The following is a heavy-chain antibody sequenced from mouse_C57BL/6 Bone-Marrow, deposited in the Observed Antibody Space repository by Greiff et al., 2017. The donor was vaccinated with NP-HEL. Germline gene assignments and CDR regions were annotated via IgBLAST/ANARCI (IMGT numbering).Heavy chain of an antibody. V-gene: IGHV2-2*01. D-gene: IGHD1-1*01. CDR3: ARHREYGSRDGVDY. J-gene: IGHJ3*01. Sequence: VMLVESGPGLLPPSQSLSITCPVSGFSLTSYGVHWVRQSPGKGLEWLGVIWSGGSTDYNAAFISRLSISKDNSKSQVFFKMNSLQDDETAIDDCARHREYGSRDGVDYWGQGTLGTVAA. CDR1: GFSLTSYG. CDR2: IWSGGST.